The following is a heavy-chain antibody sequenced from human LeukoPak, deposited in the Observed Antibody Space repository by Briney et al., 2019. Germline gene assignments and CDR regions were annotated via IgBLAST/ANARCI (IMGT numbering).Heavy chain of an antibody. V-gene: IGHV4-30-2*01. CDR3: ARGGYCSSAFCYIYAMDV. CDR2: IYQSEST. J-gene: IGHJ6*04. CDR1: GGSISSGGYS. Sequence: SQTLSLTCAVSGGSISSGGYSWSWIRQPPGKGLEWIGYIYQSESTYYNPSLKSRVTISIDRSKNQFSLKLSSVTAADTAVYFCARGGYCSSAFCYIYAMDVWGKGTTVTVSS. D-gene: IGHD2-2*02.